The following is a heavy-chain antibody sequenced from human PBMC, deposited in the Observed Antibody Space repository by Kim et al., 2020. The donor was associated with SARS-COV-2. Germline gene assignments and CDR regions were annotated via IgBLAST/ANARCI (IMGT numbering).Heavy chain of an antibody. CDR3: AREIRFWGDFWSGYPPYNWFDP. Sequence: GGSLRLSCAASGFTFSSYEMNWVRQAPGNGLEWVSYISSSGSTIYYADSVKGRFTISRDNAKNSLYLQMNSLRTEDTAVYYCAREIRFWGDFWSGYPPYNWFDPWGQGTLVTVSS. CDR2: ISSSGSTI. V-gene: IGHV3-48*03. D-gene: IGHD3-3*01. J-gene: IGHJ5*02. CDR1: GFTFSSYE.